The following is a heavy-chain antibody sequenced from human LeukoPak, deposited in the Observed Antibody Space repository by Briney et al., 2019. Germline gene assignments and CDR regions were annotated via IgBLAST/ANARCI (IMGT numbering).Heavy chain of an antibody. CDR1: GFTFSSYA. Sequence: PGGSLRLSCAASGFTFSSYAMHWVRQAPGKGLEWVAVISYDGSNKYYADSVKGRFTISRDNSKNTLYLQMNSLRAEDTALYYCAKGHGWGTDNWGQGTLVTVSS. V-gene: IGHV3-30-3*01. J-gene: IGHJ4*02. CDR2: ISYDGSNK. CDR3: AKGHGWGTDN. D-gene: IGHD2-8*02.